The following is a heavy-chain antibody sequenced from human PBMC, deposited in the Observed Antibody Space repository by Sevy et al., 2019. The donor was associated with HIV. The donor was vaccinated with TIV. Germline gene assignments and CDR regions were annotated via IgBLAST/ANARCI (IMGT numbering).Heavy chain of an antibody. J-gene: IGHJ4*02. CDR1: GFTFSSYG. D-gene: IGHD3-22*01. Sequence: GGSLRLSCAASGFTFSSYGMHWVRQAPGKGLEWVAVIWYDGSNKYYADSVKGRFTISRDNSKNTLYLQMNSLRAEDTAVYYYARDRDTMIVGGFDYWGQGTLVTVSS. CDR3: ARDRDTMIVGGFDY. CDR2: IWYDGSNK. V-gene: IGHV3-33*01.